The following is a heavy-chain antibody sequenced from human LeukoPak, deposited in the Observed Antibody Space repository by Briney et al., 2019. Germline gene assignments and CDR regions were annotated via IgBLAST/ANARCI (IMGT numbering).Heavy chain of an antibody. D-gene: IGHD5-24*01. CDR2: ISASGGGT. CDR1: GFTFSSFA. CDR3: AKASGDGYNYDY. J-gene: IGHJ4*02. Sequence: PGGSLRLSCAASGFTFSSFALSWVRQAPGKGLQWVTVISASGGGTYYADSVKGRFTISRDNSKNTLYLRMNSLRAEDTAVYYCAKASGDGYNYDYWGQGTLVTVSS. V-gene: IGHV3-23*01.